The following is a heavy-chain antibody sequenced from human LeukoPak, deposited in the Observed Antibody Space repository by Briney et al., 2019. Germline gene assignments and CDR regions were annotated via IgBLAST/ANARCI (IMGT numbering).Heavy chain of an antibody. J-gene: IGHJ4*02. V-gene: IGHV4-59*08. D-gene: IGHD1-14*01. CDR1: GGSVSSYY. CDR3: ARHGTISSESYFDY. Sequence: PSETLSLTCSVSGGSVSSYYWSWIQQSPGKGLEWIGYIHNSGRTNYNPSLKSRVTGFVDTSKNQVSLRLSSVTAADTAVYYCARHGTISSESYFDYWGQGALVTVSS. CDR2: IHNSGRT.